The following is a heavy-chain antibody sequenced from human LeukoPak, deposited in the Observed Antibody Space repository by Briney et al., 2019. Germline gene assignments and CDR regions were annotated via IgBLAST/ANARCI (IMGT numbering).Heavy chain of an antibody. D-gene: IGHD7-27*01. CDR3: ARHPTLNWGSIDY. J-gene: IGHJ4*02. CDR1: GGSISSSSYY. CDR2: IYYSGST. V-gene: IGHV4-39*01. Sequence: PSETLSLTCTVSGGSISSSSYYWGWIRQPPGKGLEWIGSIYYSGSTYYNPSLKSRVTISVDTSKNQFSLKLSSVTAADTAVYYCARHPTLNWGSIDYWGQGTLVTVSS.